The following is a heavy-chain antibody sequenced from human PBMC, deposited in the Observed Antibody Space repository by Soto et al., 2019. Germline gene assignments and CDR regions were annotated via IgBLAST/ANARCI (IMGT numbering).Heavy chain of an antibody. CDR3: ARGGLTYYYDSSGDISGDYYGMDV. Sequence: SETLSLTCTVSGGSISSYYWSWIRQPPGKGLEWIGYIYYSGSTNYNPSLKSRVTISVDTSKNQFSLKLSSVTAADTAVYYCARGGLTYYYDSSGDISGDYYGMDVWGQGTTVTVSS. CDR2: IYYSGST. J-gene: IGHJ6*02. D-gene: IGHD3-22*01. V-gene: IGHV4-59*01. CDR1: GGSISSYY.